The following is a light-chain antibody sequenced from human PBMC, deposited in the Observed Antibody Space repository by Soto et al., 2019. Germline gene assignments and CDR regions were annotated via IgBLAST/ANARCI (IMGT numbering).Light chain of an antibody. CDR2: EVN. CDR1: SRDVGGYNY. J-gene: IGLJ2*01. CDR3: SAYAGSSTL. Sequence: QSALTQPPSASGSPGQSVTISCTGSSRDVGGYNYVSWYQQHPGKAPKLMIYEVNKRPSGVPDRFSGSKSGNTASLTVSGLQAEDEADYYCSAYAGSSTLFGGGTKVTVL. V-gene: IGLV2-8*01.